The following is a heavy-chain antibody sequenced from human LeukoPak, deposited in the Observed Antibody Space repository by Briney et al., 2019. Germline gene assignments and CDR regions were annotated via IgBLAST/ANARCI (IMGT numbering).Heavy chain of an antibody. D-gene: IGHD3-3*01. V-gene: IGHV3-23*01. Sequence: GGSLRLSCAASGFTFSDHAMSWVRQAPGKGLEWVSAISGSGGSTYYADSVKGRFTISRDNSKNTLYLQMNSLRAEDTAVYYCAKDRARTIFGVFDPWGQGTLVTVSS. CDR3: AKDRARTIFGVFDP. J-gene: IGHJ5*02. CDR2: ISGSGGST. CDR1: GFTFSDHA.